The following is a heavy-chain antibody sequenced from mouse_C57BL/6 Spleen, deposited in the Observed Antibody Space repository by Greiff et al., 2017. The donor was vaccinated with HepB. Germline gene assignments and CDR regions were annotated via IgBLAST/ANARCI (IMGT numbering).Heavy chain of an antibody. Sequence: EVQLQQSGPELVKPGASVKIPCKASGYTFTDYNMDWVKQSHGKSLEWIGDINPNNGGTIYNQKFKGKATLTVDKSSSTAYMELRSLTSEDTAVYYCARSIYGSSPTLYYAMDYWGQGTSVTGSS. J-gene: IGHJ4*01. V-gene: IGHV1-18*01. CDR1: GYTFTDYN. D-gene: IGHD1-1*01. CDR3: ARSIYGSSPTLYYAMDY. CDR2: INPNNGGT.